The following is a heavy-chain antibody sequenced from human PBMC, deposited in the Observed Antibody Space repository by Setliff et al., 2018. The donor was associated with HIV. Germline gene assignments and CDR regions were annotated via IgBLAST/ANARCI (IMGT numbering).Heavy chain of an antibody. Sequence: SETLSLTCAMYGDSFGDFYWNWIRQAPGKGLEWIVELNDRGHINYNPSLKSRVTISQDTSKRQFSLKLTSVTAADTAMYYCASRIYYYDESRVLREEGFVPWGQGTLVTVSS. V-gene: IGHV4-34*01. D-gene: IGHD3-22*01. J-gene: IGHJ5*02. CDR3: ASRIYYYDESRVLREEGFVP. CDR2: LNDRGHI. CDR1: GDSFGDFY.